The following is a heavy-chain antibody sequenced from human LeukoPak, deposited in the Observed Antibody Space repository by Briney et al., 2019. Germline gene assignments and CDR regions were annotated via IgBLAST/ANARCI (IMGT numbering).Heavy chain of an antibody. Sequence: PGGSLRLSCAASGFTFDDYAMHWVRQAPGKGLEWVSGISWNSGSIGYADSVKGQFTISRDNAKNSLYLQMNSLRAEDTALYYCAKDIGYYDFWGPYYFDYWGQGTLVTVSS. CDR1: GFTFDDYA. V-gene: IGHV3-9*01. J-gene: IGHJ4*02. CDR3: AKDIGYYDFWGPYYFDY. D-gene: IGHD3-3*01. CDR2: ISWNSGSI.